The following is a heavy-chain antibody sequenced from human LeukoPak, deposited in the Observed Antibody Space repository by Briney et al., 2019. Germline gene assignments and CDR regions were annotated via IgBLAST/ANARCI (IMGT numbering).Heavy chain of an antibody. CDR3: ARHKRLWPRSAAFDY. CDR1: GGSISSGSYY. Sequence: SETLSLTCTVSGGSISSGSYYWSWIRQPAGKGLEWIGRIYTSGSTNYNPSLKSRVTISVDTSKNQFSLKLSSVTAADTAVYYCARHKRLWPRSAAFDYWGQGTLVTVSS. CDR2: IYTSGST. D-gene: IGHD5-18*01. J-gene: IGHJ4*02. V-gene: IGHV4-61*02.